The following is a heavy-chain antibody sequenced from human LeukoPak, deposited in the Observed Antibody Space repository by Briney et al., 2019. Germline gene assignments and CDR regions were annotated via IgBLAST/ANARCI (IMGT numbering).Heavy chain of an antibody. CDR3: ASQRRVDLGFAFNL. CDR1: GFTVSSNY. V-gene: IGHV3-66*04. D-gene: IGHD3-9*01. J-gene: IGHJ3*01. Sequence: GGSLRLSCAASGFTVSSNYMNWVRQAPGKGLEWVSVIYSGGSAYYADSVKGRFTISRDNSKNTLYLRMNSLRADDTAVYYCASQRRVDLGFAFNLWGQGTMVTASS. CDR2: IYSGGSA.